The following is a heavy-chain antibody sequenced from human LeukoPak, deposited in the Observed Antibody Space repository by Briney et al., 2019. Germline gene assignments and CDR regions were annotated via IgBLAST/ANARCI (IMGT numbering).Heavy chain of an antibody. J-gene: IGHJ4*02. Sequence: PSETLSLTCTVSGYSISSGYYWGWIRQPPGKGLEWIGSIYHSGSTYYNPSLKSRVTISVDTSKNQFSLKLSSVTAADTAVYYCASNRLPHLDYWGQGTLVTVSS. CDR1: GYSISSGYY. CDR2: IYHSGST. V-gene: IGHV4-38-2*02. D-gene: IGHD2/OR15-2a*01. CDR3: ASNRLPHLDY.